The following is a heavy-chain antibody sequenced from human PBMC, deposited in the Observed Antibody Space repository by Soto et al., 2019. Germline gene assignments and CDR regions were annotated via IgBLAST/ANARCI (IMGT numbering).Heavy chain of an antibody. Sequence: QVQLQESGPGLLKPSQTLSLTCTVSGGSISGGDYYWSWIPQPPGKGLDGIGYIYYSGSTDYNPSRKGRVTLSEDTSKDQFYLKLSSVAAAAADVYGWARFKPVTDCFDTWGQGTMVTVSS. CDR1: GGSISGGDYY. CDR2: IYYSGST. CDR3: ARFKPVTDCFDT. V-gene: IGHV4-30-4*01. J-gene: IGHJ5*01.